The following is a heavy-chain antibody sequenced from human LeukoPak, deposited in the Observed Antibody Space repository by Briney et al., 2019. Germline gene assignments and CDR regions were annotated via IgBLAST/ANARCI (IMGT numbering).Heavy chain of an antibody. V-gene: IGHV4-34*09. D-gene: IGHD6-19*01. CDR1: GGSFSGYY. CDR2: INHSGST. CDR3: ARDSSGWYGAFDI. J-gene: IGHJ3*02. Sequence: NPSETLSLTCAVYGGSFSGYYWSWIRQPPGKGLEWIGEINHSGSTNYNPSLKSRVTISVDTSKNQFSLKLSSVTAADTAVYYCARDSSGWYGAFDIWGQGTMVTVSS.